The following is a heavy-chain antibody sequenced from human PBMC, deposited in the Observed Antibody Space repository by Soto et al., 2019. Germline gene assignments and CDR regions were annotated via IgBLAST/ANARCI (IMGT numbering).Heavy chain of an antibody. D-gene: IGHD3-10*01. CDR3: ASVSITTVRGVMVNYYYGMDV. CDR2: IIPIFGTA. V-gene: IGHV1-69*13. CDR1: GGTFSSYA. Sequence: SVKVSCKASGGTFSSYAISWVRQAPGQGLEWMGGIIPIFGTANYAQKFQGRVTITADESTSTAYMELSSLRSEDTAVYYCASVSITTVRGVMVNYYYGMDVWGQGTTVTVSS. J-gene: IGHJ6*01.